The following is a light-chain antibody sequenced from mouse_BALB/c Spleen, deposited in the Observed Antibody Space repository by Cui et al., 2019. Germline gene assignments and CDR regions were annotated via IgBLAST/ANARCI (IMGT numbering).Light chain of an antibody. CDR3: QNDYSYPFT. CDR2: WAS. V-gene: IGKV8-19*01. CDR1: QSLLNSGDQKIY. J-gene: IGKJ4*01. Sequence: DIVMTQSPTSLTVTAGEKVTMSCKASQSLLNSGDQKIYLTWYQQKPGQPPMLLIYWASTRESGVPDRFTGSGSGTDFTLTISSVQAEDLAFYYYQNDYSYPFTFGSGTKLEIK.